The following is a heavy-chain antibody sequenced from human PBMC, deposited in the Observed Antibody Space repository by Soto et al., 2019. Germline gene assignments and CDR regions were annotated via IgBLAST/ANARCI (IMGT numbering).Heavy chain of an antibody. V-gene: IGHV3-74*01. CDR3: TKRYTAYDYAD. D-gene: IGHD5-12*01. Sequence: PVGTLRLSCASSVFTFSSYWMHCVRQSPGKGLVWVSRMNSDGISTRYADSVKGRFTISRDNAKNTLYLQMNSLRAEDTAVYSDTKRYTAYDYADWRQGSLVTVSS. J-gene: IGHJ4*02. CDR1: VFTFSSYW. CDR2: MNSDGIST.